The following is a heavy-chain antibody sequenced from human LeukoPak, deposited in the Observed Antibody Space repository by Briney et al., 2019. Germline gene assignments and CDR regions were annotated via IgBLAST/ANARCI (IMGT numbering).Heavy chain of an antibody. J-gene: IGHJ4*02. CDR2: IIPIFGTA. CDR3: ARDRVRTAIPSYFDY. CDR1: GGTFSSYA. Sequence: EAAVKVSCKASGGTFSSYAISWVRQAPGQGLDWMGRIIPIFGTANYAQKFQGRVTITTDESTSTAYMELSSLRSEDTAVYYCARDRVRTAIPSYFDYWGQGTLVTVSS. D-gene: IGHD2-21*02. V-gene: IGHV1-69*05.